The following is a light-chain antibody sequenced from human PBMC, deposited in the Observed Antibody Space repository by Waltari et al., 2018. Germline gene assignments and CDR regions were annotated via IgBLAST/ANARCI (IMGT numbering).Light chain of an antibody. CDR2: SAS. Sequence: DIQMTQSPSSLSASVGDRVTITCRASQGIRNSLAWYQQKPVKAPNLLLYSASRFESGVPSRFRCSGSGTYYTLTIRSLQPEDFATYYCQQYYTTPYTFGQGTKLEI. V-gene: IGKV1-NL1*01. CDR3: QQYYTTPYT. J-gene: IGKJ2*01. CDR1: QGIRNS.